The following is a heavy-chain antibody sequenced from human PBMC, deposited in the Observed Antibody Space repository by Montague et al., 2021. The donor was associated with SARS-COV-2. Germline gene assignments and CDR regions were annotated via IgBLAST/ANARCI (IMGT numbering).Heavy chain of an antibody. D-gene: IGHD2-2*01. Sequence: SETLSLTCTVSGGSISSYYWSWIRQPPGKGLEWIGYIYYSGSTXXXPSXXXRVTISVDTPKNQFSLKLSSVTAADTAVYYCARLSHKMPEAAFDIWGQGTMVTVSS. CDR2: IYYSGST. J-gene: IGHJ3*02. V-gene: IGHV4-59*08. CDR3: ARLSHKMPEAAFDI. CDR1: GGSISSYY.